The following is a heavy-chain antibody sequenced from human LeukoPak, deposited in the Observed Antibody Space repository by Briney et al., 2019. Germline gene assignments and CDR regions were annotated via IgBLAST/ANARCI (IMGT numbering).Heavy chain of an antibody. J-gene: IGHJ4*02. CDR2: ISGSGGST. CDR3: ANTLGYFFGVAPFDY. V-gene: IGHV3-23*01. Sequence: PGGSLRLSCAASGFTFSSYAMSWVRQAPGKGLEWVSAISGSGGSTYFADSVKGRFTISRDNSKNTLYLQMNSLRAEDTAVYYCANTLGYFFGVAPFDYWGQGTLVTVSS. CDR1: GFTFSSYA. D-gene: IGHD3-3*01.